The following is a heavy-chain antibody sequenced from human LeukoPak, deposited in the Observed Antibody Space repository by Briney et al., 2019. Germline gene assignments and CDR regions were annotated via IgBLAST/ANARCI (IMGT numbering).Heavy chain of an antibody. CDR3: ARTYDYGVGPPGDAFDN. CDR2: INAGNGNT. J-gene: IGHJ3*02. CDR1: GYTFTSYA. D-gene: IGHD3-3*01. V-gene: IGHV1-3*01. Sequence: ASVKVSCKASGYTFTSYAMHWVRQAPGQRLEWMGWINAGNGNTKYSQKFQGRVTITRDTSASTAYMELSSLRSEDTAVYYCARTYDYGVGPPGDAFDNWGQGTLVTVPS.